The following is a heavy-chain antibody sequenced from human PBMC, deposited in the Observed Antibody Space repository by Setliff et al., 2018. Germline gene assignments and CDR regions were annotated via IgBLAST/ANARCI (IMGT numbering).Heavy chain of an antibody. CDR1: GGSISSGGYY. CDR2: IYYSGNT. D-gene: IGHD6-13*01. J-gene: IGHJ6*02. Sequence: SETLSLTCTVSGGSISSGGYYWSWIRQHPGKGLEWIGYIYYSGNTYYNPSLKSRVTISVDTSKNQFSLKLSSVTAADTAVYYCARSAGYSSSWYNYYYGMDVWSQGTTVTVSS. CDR3: ARSAGYSSSWYNYYYGMDV. V-gene: IGHV4-31*03.